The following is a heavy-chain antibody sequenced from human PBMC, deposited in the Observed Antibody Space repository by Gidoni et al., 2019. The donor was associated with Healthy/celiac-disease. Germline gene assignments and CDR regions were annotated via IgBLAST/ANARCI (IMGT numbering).Heavy chain of an antibody. D-gene: IGHD4-4*01. CDR1: GFTFRSYA. CDR2: SSGSGGST. V-gene: IGHV3-23*01. J-gene: IGHJ5*02. CDR3: AKDPDYSIWGWFDP. Sequence: EVQLLESGGGLVQPRGSLRLSCAASGFTFRSYAMSWVRQAPGKGLEWVSASSGSGGSTYYADSVKGRFTISRDNSKNTLYLQMNSLRAEDTAVYYCAKDPDYSIWGWFDPWGQGTLVTVSS.